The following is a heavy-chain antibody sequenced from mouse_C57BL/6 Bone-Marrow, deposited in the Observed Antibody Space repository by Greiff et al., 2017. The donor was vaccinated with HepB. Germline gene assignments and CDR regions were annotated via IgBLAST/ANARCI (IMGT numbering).Heavy chain of an antibody. CDR3: ARGRGSSSYWYFDV. V-gene: IGHV1-55*01. CDR2: IYPGSGST. CDR1: GYTFTSYW. D-gene: IGHD1-1*01. J-gene: IGHJ1*03. Sequence: QVQLQQSGAELVKPGASVKMSCKASGYTFTSYWITWVKQRPGQGLEWIGDIYPGSGSTNYNEKFKSKATLTVDTSSSTAYMQLSSLTSEDSAVYYGARGRGSSSYWYFDVWGTGTTVTVSS.